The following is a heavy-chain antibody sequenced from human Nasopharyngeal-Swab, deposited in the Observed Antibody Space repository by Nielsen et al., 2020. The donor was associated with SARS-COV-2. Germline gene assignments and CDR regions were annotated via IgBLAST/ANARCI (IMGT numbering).Heavy chain of an antibody. J-gene: IGHJ6*02. CDR2: ISAYNGNT. V-gene: IGHV1-18*01. CDR3: ARDLAHSGYARRGMDV. D-gene: IGHD5-12*01. CDR1: GYTFTTYG. Sequence: ASVKVSCKASGYTFTTYGITWVRQAPGQGLEWMGWISAYNGNTNYAQKLQGRVTMTTDTSTSTAYMELSSLRSEDTAVYYCARDLAHSGYARRGMDVWGQGTTVTVSS.